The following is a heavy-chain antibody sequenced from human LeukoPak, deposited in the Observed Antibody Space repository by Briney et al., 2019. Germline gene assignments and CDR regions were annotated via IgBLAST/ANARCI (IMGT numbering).Heavy chain of an antibody. CDR1: GGSISSYY. D-gene: IGHD1-26*01. Sequence: SETLSLTCTVSGGSISSYYWSWIRQPAGKGLEWIGRIYTSGSTNYNPSLKSRVTISVDTSKNQFSLKLNSLTAADTAVYYCARDGSHNWELVPFDYWGQGTLVTVSS. V-gene: IGHV4-4*07. CDR2: IYTSGST. J-gene: IGHJ4*02. CDR3: ARDGSHNWELVPFDY.